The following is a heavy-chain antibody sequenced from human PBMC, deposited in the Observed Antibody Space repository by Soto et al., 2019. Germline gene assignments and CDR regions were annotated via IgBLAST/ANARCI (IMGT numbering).Heavy chain of an antibody. CDR2: IYYSGST. D-gene: IGHD2-8*01. V-gene: IGHV4-31*03. Sequence: SETLSLTCTVSGGSITRGGYYWSWIRQHPGKGLEWIGYIYYSGSTYYNPSLKSRVTISVDTSKNQFSLKLSSVTAADTAVYYCARDVRPAHTNWFEPWGQGTLVTVSS. J-gene: IGHJ5*02. CDR3: ARDVRPAHTNWFEP. CDR1: GGSITRGGYY.